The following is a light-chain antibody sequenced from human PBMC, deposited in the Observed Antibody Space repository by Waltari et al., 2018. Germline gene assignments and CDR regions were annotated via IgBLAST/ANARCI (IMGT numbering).Light chain of an antibody. V-gene: IGKV3-20*01. CDR1: QIVSSSY. J-gene: IGKJ1*01. CDR3: QQYGKT. Sequence: EIVLTQSPGTLSFAPGERATLSCRASQIVSSSYLAWYQQKPGQAPRLLIYGASSRATGIPDRFSGSGSGTDFTLTISRLEPEDFAVYYCQQYGKTFGQGTKVEIK. CDR2: GAS.